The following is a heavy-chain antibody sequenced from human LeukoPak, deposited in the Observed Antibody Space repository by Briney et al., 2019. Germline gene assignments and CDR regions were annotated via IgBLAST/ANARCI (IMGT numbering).Heavy chain of an antibody. CDR2: IYYSGST. D-gene: IGHD6-19*01. J-gene: IGHJ6*03. Sequence: PSETLSLTCTVSGGSISSSSYYWGWIRQPPGKGLEWIGSIYYSGSTYYNPSLKSRVTIFVDTSKNQFSLKLSSVTAADTAVYYCARGTKGSGWYSYYYYYMDVWGKGTTVTVSS. CDR3: ARGTKGSGWYSYYYYYMDV. CDR1: GGSISSSSYY. V-gene: IGHV4-39*01.